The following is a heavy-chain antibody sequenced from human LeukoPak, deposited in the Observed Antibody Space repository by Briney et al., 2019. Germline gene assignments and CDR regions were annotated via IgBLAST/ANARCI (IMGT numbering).Heavy chain of an antibody. CDR1: GGSISSYY. Sequence: SETLSLTCTVSGGSISSYYWSWIRQPPGKGLEWIGYIYYSGSTNYNPSLKSRVTISVDTSKNQFSLKLSSVTAADTAVYYCARDPRTYSGYDDTDYWGQGTLVTVSS. J-gene: IGHJ4*02. V-gene: IGHV4-59*01. CDR2: IYYSGST. D-gene: IGHD5-12*01. CDR3: ARDPRTYSGYDDTDY.